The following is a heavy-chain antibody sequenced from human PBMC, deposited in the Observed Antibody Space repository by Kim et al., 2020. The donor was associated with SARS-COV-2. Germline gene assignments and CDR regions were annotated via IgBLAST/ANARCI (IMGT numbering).Heavy chain of an antibody. Sequence: SDTLSLTCAVYGGSFSGYYWSWIRQPPGKGLEWIGEINHSGSTNYNPSLKSRVTISVDTSKNQFSLKLSSVTAADTAVYYCARGPYYYDSSGYHRYFDL. J-gene: IGHJ2*01. CDR1: GGSFSGYY. CDR3: ARGPYYYDSSGYHRYFDL. CDR2: INHSGST. V-gene: IGHV4-34*01. D-gene: IGHD3-22*01.